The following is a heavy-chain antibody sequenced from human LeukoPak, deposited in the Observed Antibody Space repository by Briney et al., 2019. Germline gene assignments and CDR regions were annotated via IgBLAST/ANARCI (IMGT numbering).Heavy chain of an antibody. CDR1: GFTVSSNY. Sequence: GGSLRLSCAASGFTVSSNYMSWVRQAPGKGLEWVSVIYSGGSTYYADSVKGRFTISRDNSKNTLYLQMNSLRAEDTAVYYCARDFMGQYCSSTSCSNGAFDIWGQGTMVTVSS. V-gene: IGHV3-53*01. J-gene: IGHJ3*02. CDR3: ARDFMGQYCSSTSCSNGAFDI. CDR2: IYSGGST. D-gene: IGHD2-2*01.